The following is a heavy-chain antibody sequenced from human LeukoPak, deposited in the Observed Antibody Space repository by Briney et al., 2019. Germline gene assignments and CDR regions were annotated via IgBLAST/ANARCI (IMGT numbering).Heavy chain of an antibody. D-gene: IGHD5-12*01. CDR1: GGSISSGGYY. CDR2: IYYSGST. J-gene: IGHJ4*02. Sequence: SETLSLTCTVSGGSISSGGYYWSWIRQYPGKGLEWIGYIYYSGSTYYNPSLKSRVTISVDTSKNQFSLKLSSVTAADTAVYYCARLRGGYSGYDWYVDYWGQGTLVTVSS. V-gene: IGHV4-31*03. CDR3: ARLRGGYSGYDWYVDY.